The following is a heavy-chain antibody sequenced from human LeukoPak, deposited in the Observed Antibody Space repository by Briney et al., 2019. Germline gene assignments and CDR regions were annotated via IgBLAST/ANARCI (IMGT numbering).Heavy chain of an antibody. J-gene: IGHJ6*02. CDR1: GFTFSSYA. Sequence: GGSLRLSCAASGFTFSSYAMHWVRQAPGKGLEWVAVISYDGSNKYYADSVKGRFTISRDNAKNSLYLQMNSLRAEDTAVYYCARDLNGGNSQIDYYYGMDVWGQGTTVTVSS. V-gene: IGHV3-30-3*01. D-gene: IGHD4-23*01. CDR2: ISYDGSNK. CDR3: ARDLNGGNSQIDYYYGMDV.